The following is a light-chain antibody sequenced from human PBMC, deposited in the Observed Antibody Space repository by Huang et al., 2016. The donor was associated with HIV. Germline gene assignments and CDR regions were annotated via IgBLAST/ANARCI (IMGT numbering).Light chain of an antibody. Sequence: ELVLTQSPATLSLSPGQRATLSCRASQSVSSYLAWYQQKPGQPPRLIIDATSKRATGVPAMFSGSGSGTYFTLTINRLEPEDFAVYYCQQHSNWPLLGQGTKLEI. CDR1: QSVSSY. V-gene: IGKV3-11*01. J-gene: IGKJ2*01. CDR3: QQHSNWPL. CDR2: ATS.